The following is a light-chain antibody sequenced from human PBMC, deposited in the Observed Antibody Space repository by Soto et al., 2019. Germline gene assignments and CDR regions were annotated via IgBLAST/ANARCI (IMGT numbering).Light chain of an antibody. CDR2: WAS. CDR1: QSVLYSSNNKNY. CDR3: QQYYSTPSWT. Sequence: DIAMTQSPYSLAVPPRERATINCKSSQSVLYSSNNKNYLAWYQQKPGQPPKLLIYWASTRESGVPDRFSGSGSGTDFTLTISSLQAEDVAVYYCQQYYSTPSWTFGQGTKVDIK. V-gene: IGKV4-1*01. J-gene: IGKJ1*01.